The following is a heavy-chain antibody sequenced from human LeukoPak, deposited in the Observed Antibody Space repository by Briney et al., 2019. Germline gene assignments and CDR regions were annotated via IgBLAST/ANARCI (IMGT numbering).Heavy chain of an antibody. CDR1: VYTFTSYG. CDR2: ISAYNGNT. CDR3: ARDRRITIFGVVITPLNY. D-gene: IGHD3-3*01. J-gene: IGHJ4*02. Sequence: GASVKVSCKASVYTFTSYGISWVRQAPGQGLEWMGWISAYNGNTNYAQKLQGRVTMTTDTSTSTAYMELRSLRSDDTAVYYCARDRRITIFGVVITPLNYWGQGTLVTVSS. V-gene: IGHV1-18*01.